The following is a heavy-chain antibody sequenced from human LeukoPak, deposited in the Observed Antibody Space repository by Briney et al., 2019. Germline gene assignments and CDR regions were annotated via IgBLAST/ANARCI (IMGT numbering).Heavy chain of an antibody. J-gene: IGHJ4*02. D-gene: IGHD3-3*01. CDR2: IIPIFGTA. CDR1: GGTFSSYA. CDR3: ARAGNHDFWSGYYFDY. V-gene: IGHV1-69*13. Sequence: GASVKVSCKASGGTFSSYAISWVRQAPGQGLEWMGGIIPIFGTANYAQKFQGRVTITADESTSTAYMELSSLRSEDTAVYYCARAGNHDFWSGYYFDYWGQGTLVTVSS.